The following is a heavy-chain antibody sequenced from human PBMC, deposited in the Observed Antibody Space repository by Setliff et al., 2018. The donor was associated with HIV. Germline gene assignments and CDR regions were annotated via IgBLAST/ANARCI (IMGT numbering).Heavy chain of an antibody. J-gene: IGHJ6*01. CDR1: GGSFSGYY. V-gene: IGHV4-34*01. CDR2: IDHSGST. Sequence: SETLSLTCAVYGGSFSGYYWSWIRQAPGKGLEWIGEIDHSGSTNYNPSLKSRVTISVDTSKNHFSLRLTSVTAADTALYYCARDNSYYYGSGSHYWYGMDVWGQGTTVTVSS. CDR3: ARDNSYYYGSGSHYWYGMDV. D-gene: IGHD3-10*01.